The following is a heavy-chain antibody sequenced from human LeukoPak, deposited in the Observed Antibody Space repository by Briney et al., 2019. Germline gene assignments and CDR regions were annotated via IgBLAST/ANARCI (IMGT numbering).Heavy chain of an antibody. CDR1: GFTFSNYA. V-gene: IGHV3-23*01. Sequence: GGSLRLSCEASGFTFSNYAMSWVRQAPGKGLEWVSGLSGRGDSKHYADSVKGRFTISRDSSKNTLYLQMDSLRAEDTAVYYCAKEARSSGGTDYFDFWGQGTLVTVSS. D-gene: IGHD6-19*01. CDR2: LSGRGDSK. CDR3: AKEARSSGGTDYFDF. J-gene: IGHJ4*02.